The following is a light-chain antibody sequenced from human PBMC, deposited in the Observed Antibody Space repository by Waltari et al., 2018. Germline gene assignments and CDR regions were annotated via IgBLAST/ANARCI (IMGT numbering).Light chain of an antibody. Sequence: QSALAQPASVSGSPGQSITIPCTGTSSDVGAYNYAHWYQQLPGKAPKLIIYDVTDRPSGVSNRFSGSKSGNTASLTISGLQADDEADYYCSSYTATATWVFGGGTKLTVL. V-gene: IGLV2-14*03. CDR3: SSYTATATWV. J-gene: IGLJ3*02. CDR2: DVT. CDR1: SSDVGAYNY.